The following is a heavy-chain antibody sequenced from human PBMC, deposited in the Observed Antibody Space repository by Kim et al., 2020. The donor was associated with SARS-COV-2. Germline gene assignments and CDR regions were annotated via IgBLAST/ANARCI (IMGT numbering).Heavy chain of an antibody. CDR2: ISSSGSTI. J-gene: IGHJ6*02. CDR1: GFTFSSYE. D-gene: IGHD6-13*01. V-gene: IGHV3-48*03. CDR3: AILPAAAGLPLSPLYYYYGMDV. Sequence: GGSLRLSCAASGFTFSSYEMNWVRQAPGKGLEWVSYISSSGSTIYYADSVKGRFTISRDNAKNSLYLQVNSLRAEDTAVYYCAILPAAAGLPLSPLYYYYGMDVWGQGTTVTVSS.